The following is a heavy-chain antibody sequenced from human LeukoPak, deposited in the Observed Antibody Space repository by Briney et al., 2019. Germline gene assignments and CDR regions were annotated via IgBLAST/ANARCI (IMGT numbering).Heavy chain of an antibody. CDR3: ARTSLADY. CDR1: GRSISNYY. Sequence: NPSETLSLTCTVSGRSISNYYWSWIRQPPGKGLEWIGYIYYSGSTNYNPSLKSRVTISVDTSKNQFSLKLTSVTAADTAVYYCARTSLADYWGQGTLVTVSS. CDR2: IYYSGST. V-gene: IGHV4-59*01. J-gene: IGHJ4*02.